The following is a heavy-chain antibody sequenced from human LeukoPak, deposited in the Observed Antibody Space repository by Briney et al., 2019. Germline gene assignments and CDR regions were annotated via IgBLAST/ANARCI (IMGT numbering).Heavy chain of an antibody. CDR2: ISAYNGNT. Sequence: ASVKVSCKASGYTFTSYGISWVRQAPGQGLEWMGWISAYNGNTNYAQKLQGRVTMTTDTSTSTDYMELRSLRSDDTAVYYCARDLYSSSPGGYWGQGTLVTVSS. CDR1: GYTFTSYG. V-gene: IGHV1-18*01. CDR3: ARDLYSSSPGGY. J-gene: IGHJ4*02. D-gene: IGHD6-6*01.